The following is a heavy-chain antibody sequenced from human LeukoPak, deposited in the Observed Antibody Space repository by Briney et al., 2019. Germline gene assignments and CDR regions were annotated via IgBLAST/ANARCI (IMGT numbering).Heavy chain of an antibody. V-gene: IGHV4-59*11. J-gene: IGHJ3*02. Sequence: PSETLSLTCTVSGGSISSHYWSWIRQPPGKGLEWIGYIYYSGSTNYNPSLKSRVTISVDTSKNQFSLKLSSVTAADTAVYYCAREPAGYYYDSSGYYWGSAFDIWGQGTMVTVSS. CDR3: AREPAGYYYDSSGYYWGSAFDI. CDR1: GGSISSHY. D-gene: IGHD3-22*01. CDR2: IYYSGST.